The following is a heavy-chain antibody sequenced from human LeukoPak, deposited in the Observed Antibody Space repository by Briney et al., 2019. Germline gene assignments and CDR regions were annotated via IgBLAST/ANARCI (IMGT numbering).Heavy chain of an antibody. V-gene: IGHV3-48*02. Sequence: GGSLGLSCAASGFTFSYYSMNWVRQAPGKGLEWLSYISSSGSSMYYADSVKGRFTISRDNAQNSVYLQMNSLRDEDTAVYYCARQTTVFDNWAREPWSPSPQ. CDR2: ISSSGSSM. D-gene: IGHD1-1*01. J-gene: IGHJ4*02. CDR3: ARQTTVFDN. CDR1: GFTFSYYS.